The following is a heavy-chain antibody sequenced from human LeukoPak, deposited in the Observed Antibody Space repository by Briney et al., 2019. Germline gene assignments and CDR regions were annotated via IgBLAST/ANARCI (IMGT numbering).Heavy chain of an antibody. Sequence: GGSLRLSCAASGFTFSSYWMSWVRQAPGKGLVWVANIKQDGSEKYYVDSVKGRFTISRDNAKNSLYLQMNSLRAEDTAVYYCARDRYYDFWSGYYLDYWGQGTLVTVSS. V-gene: IGHV3-7*01. D-gene: IGHD3-3*01. CDR2: IKQDGSEK. CDR1: GFTFSSYW. J-gene: IGHJ4*02. CDR3: ARDRYYDFWSGYYLDY.